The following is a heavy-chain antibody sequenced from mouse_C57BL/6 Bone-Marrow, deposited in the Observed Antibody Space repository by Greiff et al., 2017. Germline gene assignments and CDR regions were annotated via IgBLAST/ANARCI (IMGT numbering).Heavy chain of an antibody. D-gene: IGHD2-2*01. J-gene: IGHJ2*01. V-gene: IGHV1-19*01. CDR1: GYTFTDYY. CDR2: INPYNGGT. Sequence: EVQLQQSGPVLVKPGASVKMSCKASGYTFTDYYMTWVKQSHGKSLEWIGVINPYNGGTSYNQKFKGKATLTVDKTSSTAYMELNSLTSEDSAVYYCARSYGYAYYFDYGGQGTTLTVSS. CDR3: ARSYGYAYYFDY.